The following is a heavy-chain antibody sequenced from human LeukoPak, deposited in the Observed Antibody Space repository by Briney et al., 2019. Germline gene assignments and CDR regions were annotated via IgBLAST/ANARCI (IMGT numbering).Heavy chain of an antibody. V-gene: IGHV3-23*01. CDR3: AKEIYYDSTGPQY. CDR1: GFTFSSYG. Sequence: PGGSLRLSCAASGFTFSSYGMSWVRQAPGKWLEWVSAISGSGGSTYYADSVKGRFTISRDNSKNTLYLQMNSLRAEDTAVYHCAKEIYYDSTGPQYWGQGTLVTVSS. CDR2: ISGSGGST. J-gene: IGHJ4*02. D-gene: IGHD3-22*01.